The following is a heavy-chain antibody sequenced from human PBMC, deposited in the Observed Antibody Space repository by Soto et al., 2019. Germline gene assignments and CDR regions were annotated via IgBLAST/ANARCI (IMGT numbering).Heavy chain of an antibody. CDR3: ARDCSSTSSAIGYYYYYYGMAV. CDR2: ISSSSSYI. CDR1: GFTFSSYS. J-gene: IGHJ6*04. Sequence: GGSLRLSCAASGFTFSSYSMNWVRQAPGKGLEWVSSISSSSSYIYYADSVKGRFTISRDNAKNSLYLQMNSLRAEDTAVYYCARDCSSTSSAIGYYYYYYGMAVGGKGTTVTVPS. V-gene: IGHV3-21*01. D-gene: IGHD2-2*01.